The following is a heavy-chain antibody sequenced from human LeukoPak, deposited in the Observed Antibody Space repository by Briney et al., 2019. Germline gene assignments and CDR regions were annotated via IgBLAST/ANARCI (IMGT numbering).Heavy chain of an antibody. V-gene: IGHV1-8*03. J-gene: IGHJ4*02. CDR2: MNPNSGNT. CDR1: GYTFTGYY. Sequence: ASVKVSCKASGYTFTGYYMHWVRQAPGQGLEWMGWMNPNSGNTGYAQKFQGRVTITRNTSISTAYMELSSLRSEDTAVYYCARAPRPALDFDYWGQGTLVTVSS. CDR3: ARAPRPALDFDY.